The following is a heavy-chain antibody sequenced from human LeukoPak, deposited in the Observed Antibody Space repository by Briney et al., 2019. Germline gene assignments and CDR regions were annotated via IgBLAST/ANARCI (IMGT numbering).Heavy chain of an antibody. J-gene: IGHJ4*02. V-gene: IGHV4-38-2*02. CDR2: IYHSGST. D-gene: IGHD3/OR15-3a*01. CDR1: GYSISSGYY. CDR3: ARQTGSGLFILP. Sequence: SETLSLTCTVSGYSISSGYYWGWIRQPPGKGLEWIGYIYHSGSTYYNASLKSQVSISIDTSKNQFSLRLTSVTAADTAVYYCARQTGSGLFILPGGQGTLVTVSS.